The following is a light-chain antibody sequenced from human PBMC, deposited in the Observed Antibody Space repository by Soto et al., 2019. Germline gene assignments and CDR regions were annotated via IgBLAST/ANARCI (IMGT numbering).Light chain of an antibody. CDR2: DVT. Sequence: QPVLTQPRSVSGSPGQSVTISCTGTSSDVGAYNYVSWYQQHPGKAPQVVIYDVTKRPSGVPDRFSGSKSDNTASLTISGLQAEDEADYYCCSYAGSDTLLFGGGTKVTVL. V-gene: IGLV2-11*01. CDR1: SSDVGAYNY. CDR3: CSYAGSDTLL. J-gene: IGLJ2*01.